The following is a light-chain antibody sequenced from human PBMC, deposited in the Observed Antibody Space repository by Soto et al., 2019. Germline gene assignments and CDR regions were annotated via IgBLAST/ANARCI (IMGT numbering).Light chain of an antibody. CDR1: QTISSGF. Sequence: EIVLTQSPGILYLSPGDRATLYCRASQTISSGFLAWYQQKVGQAPRLLIYDASNRATGVPDRFSGSGSGTDFSLTISRLEPEDFAVYYCHQYDNAPQTYGQGTKVDIK. CDR3: HQYDNAPQT. CDR2: DAS. V-gene: IGKV3-20*01. J-gene: IGKJ2*01.